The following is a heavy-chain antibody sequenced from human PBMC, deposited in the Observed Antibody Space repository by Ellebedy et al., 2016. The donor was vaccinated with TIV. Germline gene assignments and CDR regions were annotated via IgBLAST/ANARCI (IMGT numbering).Heavy chain of an antibody. J-gene: IGHJ6*02. CDR3: AKDFRIPAAREYYYYGMDV. CDR1: GFTFSSYS. Sequence: GESLKISCAASGFTFSSYSMNWVRQAPGKGLEWVSSISSSSSYIYYADSVKGRFTISRDNAKNSLYLQMNSLRAEDTAVYYCAKDFRIPAAREYYYYGMDVWGQGTTVTVSS. V-gene: IGHV3-21*04. CDR2: ISSSSSYI. D-gene: IGHD2-2*01.